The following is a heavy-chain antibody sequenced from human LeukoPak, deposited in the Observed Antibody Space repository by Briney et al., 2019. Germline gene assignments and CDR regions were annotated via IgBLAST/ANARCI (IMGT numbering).Heavy chain of an antibody. D-gene: IGHD6-19*01. CDR1: GGSFSGYY. Sequence: SETLSLTCAVYGGSFSGYYWSWIRQPPGKGLEWIGEINHSGSTNYNPSLKSRVTISVDTSKNQFSLKLSSVTAADTAVYYCARARLAVAIYDYWGQGTLVTVSS. CDR3: ARARLAVAIYDY. CDR2: INHSGST. V-gene: IGHV4-34*01. J-gene: IGHJ4*02.